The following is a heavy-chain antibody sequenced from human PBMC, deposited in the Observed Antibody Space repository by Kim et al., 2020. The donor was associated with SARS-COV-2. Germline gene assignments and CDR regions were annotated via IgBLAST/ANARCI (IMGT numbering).Heavy chain of an antibody. D-gene: IGHD2-15*01. CDR1: GFSLSTYG. V-gene: IGHV3-30*03. Sequence: GGSPRLSCGASGFSLSTYGMHWVRQAPDRGLEWVAIISHDGNDEYYGDPVKGRFTISRDNSKNTVYLQMSSLRAEDTAVYYCTREPCSGGSCFGMDVWGQGTTVTVSS. J-gene: IGHJ6*02. CDR3: TREPCSGGSCFGMDV. CDR2: ISHDGNDE.